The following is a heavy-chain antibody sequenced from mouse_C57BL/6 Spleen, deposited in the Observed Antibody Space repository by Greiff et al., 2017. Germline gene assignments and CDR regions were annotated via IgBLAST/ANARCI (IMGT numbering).Heavy chain of an antibody. J-gene: IGHJ1*03. Sequence: EVKLVESGGDLVKPGGSLKLSCAASGFTFSSYGMSWVRQTPDKRLEWVATISSGGSYTYYPDSVKGRFTISRDNAKNTLYLQMSSLKSEDTAMYYCARQYYYGTSSHEGYFDVWGTGTTVTVSS. D-gene: IGHD1-1*01. CDR1: GFTFSSYG. V-gene: IGHV5-6*01. CDR2: ISSGGSYT. CDR3: ARQYYYGTSSHEGYFDV.